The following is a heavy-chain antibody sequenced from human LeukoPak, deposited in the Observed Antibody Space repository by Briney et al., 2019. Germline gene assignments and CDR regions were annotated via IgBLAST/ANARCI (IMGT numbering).Heavy chain of an antibody. Sequence: ASVKVPCKASGYSFTKYYMHWMRQAPGQGLEWMEVINPRDGGTSFAQKFQGRVTMTRDTSTSTVYMGLSSLRSEGTAVYYCATYGSGVQASFDYWGQGSLVTVSS. CDR2: INPRDGGT. CDR3: ATYGSGVQASFDY. V-gene: IGHV1-46*01. J-gene: IGHJ4*02. CDR1: GYSFTKYY. D-gene: IGHD3-10*01.